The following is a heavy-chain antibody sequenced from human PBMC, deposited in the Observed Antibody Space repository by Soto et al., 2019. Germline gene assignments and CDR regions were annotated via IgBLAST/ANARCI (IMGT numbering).Heavy chain of an antibody. V-gene: IGHV1-2*04. Sequence: ASVKVSCKASGYTFTGYYMHWVRQAPGQGLEWMGWINPNSGGTNYAQKFQGWVTMTRDTSISTAYMELSRLRSDDTAVYYCARDKEITMVLGVMGYLAYDYFGIDVWGQGTTVTVSS. J-gene: IGHJ6*02. CDR2: INPNSGGT. D-gene: IGHD3-10*01. CDR3: ARDKEITMVLGVMGYLAYDYFGIDV. CDR1: GYTFTGYY.